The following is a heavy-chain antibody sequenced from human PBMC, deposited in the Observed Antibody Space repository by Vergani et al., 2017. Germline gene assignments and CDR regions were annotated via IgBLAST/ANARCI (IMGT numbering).Heavy chain of an antibody. V-gene: IGHV4-61*01. J-gene: IGHJ4*02. D-gene: IGHD3-22*01. CDR2: IYYSGST. Sequence: QVQLQESGPGLVKPSETLSLTCTVSGGSVSSGSYYWSWIRQPPGKGLEWIGYIYYSGSTNYNPSLKSRVTISVDTSKNQFSLKLSSETAADTAVYYCARAQVVITTLSWVYFDYWGQGTLVTVSS. CDR1: GGSVSSGSYY. CDR3: ARAQVVITTLSWVYFDY.